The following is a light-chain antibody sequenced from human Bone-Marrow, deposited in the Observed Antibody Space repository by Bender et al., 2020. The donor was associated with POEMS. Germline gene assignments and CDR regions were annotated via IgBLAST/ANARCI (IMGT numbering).Light chain of an antibody. CDR1: NTDLGPHSV. CDR2: EDT. J-gene: IGLJ1*01. CDR3: SSYDATTTLFV. Sequence: QSALTQPASVSESPGQSITVSCTGDNTDLGPHSVVSWYQQHPGRVPKVMIYEDTKRPSGVSDRFSASRSGRTASLTISGLQAEDEADYYCSSYDATTTLFVFGRGTKVSVL. V-gene: IGLV2-23*02.